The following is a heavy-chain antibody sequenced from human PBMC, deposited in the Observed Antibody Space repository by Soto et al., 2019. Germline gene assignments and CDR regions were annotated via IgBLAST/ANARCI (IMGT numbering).Heavy chain of an antibody. V-gene: IGHV3-30-3*01. Sequence: GGSLRLSCAASGFTFSSYAMHWVRQAPGKGLEWVAVISSDGSNKYYADSVKGRFTISRDNSKNTLYLQMNSLRAEDTAVYYCARGPGDCSRTSCYVNYWGQGTLVTVSS. CDR2: ISSDGSNK. D-gene: IGHD2-2*01. CDR3: ARGPGDCSRTSCYVNY. J-gene: IGHJ4*02. CDR1: GFTFSSYA.